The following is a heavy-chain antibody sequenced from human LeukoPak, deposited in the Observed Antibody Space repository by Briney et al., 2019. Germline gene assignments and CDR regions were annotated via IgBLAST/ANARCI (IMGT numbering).Heavy chain of an antibody. J-gene: IGHJ4*02. CDR3: AKGWLQHTKRTDH. CDR1: GFTLTRHA. Sequence: GGSLRLSCAASGFTLTRHAMSWVRQAPGKGLEWVSVIGDRGDITYYADSVKGRFTISRDTSTNTVFLQMNSLGLDDTAVYYCAKGWLQHTKRTDHWGQGTLVTVSS. V-gene: IGHV3-23*01. D-gene: IGHD5-24*01. CDR2: IGDRGDIT.